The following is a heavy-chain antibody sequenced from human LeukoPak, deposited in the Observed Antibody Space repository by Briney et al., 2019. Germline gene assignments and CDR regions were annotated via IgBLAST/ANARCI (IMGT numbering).Heavy chain of an antibody. CDR3: ARVSTPYNWFDP. V-gene: IGHV4-34*01. CDR2: INHSGST. CDR1: GGSFSGYY. D-gene: IGHD5/OR15-5a*01. J-gene: IGHJ5*02. Sequence: PSETLSLTCAVYGGSFSGYYWSWIRQPPGKGLEWIGEINHSGSTNYNPSLKSRVTISVDTSKNQFSLKLSSMTAADTAVYYCARVSTPYNWFDPWGQGTLVTVSS.